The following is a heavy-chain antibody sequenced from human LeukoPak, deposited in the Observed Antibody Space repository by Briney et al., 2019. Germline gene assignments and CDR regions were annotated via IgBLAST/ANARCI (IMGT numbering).Heavy chain of an antibody. CDR1: GFTFSSYS. J-gene: IGHJ3*02. CDR3: YYYGSGTPYAFDI. Sequence: GRSLRLSCAASGFTFSSYSMYWVRQAPGKGLEWVAVISYDGSNKYYADSVKGRFTISRDNSKNTLYLQMNSLRAEDTAVYYCYYYGSGTPYAFDIWGQGTMVTVSS. V-gene: IGHV3-30*03. CDR2: ISYDGSNK. D-gene: IGHD3-10*01.